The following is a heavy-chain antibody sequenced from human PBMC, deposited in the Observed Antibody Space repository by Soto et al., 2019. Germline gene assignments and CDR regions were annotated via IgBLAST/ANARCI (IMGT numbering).Heavy chain of an antibody. V-gene: IGHV5-51*01. D-gene: IGHD3-3*01. CDR3: ARIKYYDFWSGYFYYYGMDV. J-gene: IGHJ6*02. Sequence: GESLKISCKGSGYSFTSYWIGWVRQMPGKGLEWMGIIYPGDSDTRYSPSFQGQVTISADKSISTAYLQWSSLKASDTAMYYCARIKYYDFWSGYFYYYGMDVWGQGTTVTVSS. CDR1: GYSFTSYW. CDR2: IYPGDSDT.